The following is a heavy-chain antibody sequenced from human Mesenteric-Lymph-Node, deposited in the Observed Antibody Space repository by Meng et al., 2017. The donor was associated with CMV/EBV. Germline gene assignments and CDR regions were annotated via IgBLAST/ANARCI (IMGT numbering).Heavy chain of an antibody. V-gene: IGHV2-26*01. CDR2: IFSNDEK. CDR3: ARINCASTSCSIGNNWFDP. Sequence: SGPTLVKPTETLTLTCTVSGFSLSNARVGVTWIRQPPGKALEWLAPIFSNDEKSYSTPLKSSLTISQDTSKSQVVLTMTNMDPVDTATYYCARINCASTSCSIGNNWFDPWGQGTLVTVSS. D-gene: IGHD2-2*01. CDR1: GFSLSNARVG. J-gene: IGHJ5*02.